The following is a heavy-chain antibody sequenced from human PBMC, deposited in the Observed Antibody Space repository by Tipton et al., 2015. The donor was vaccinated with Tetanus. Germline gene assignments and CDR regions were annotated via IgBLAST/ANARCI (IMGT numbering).Heavy chain of an antibody. J-gene: IGHJ6*02. D-gene: IGHD6-19*01. CDR2: FSYDGSNK. V-gene: IGHV3-30*03. CDR3: ARGNSGWYFAGMDV. CDR1: GFSFSSYG. Sequence: QLVQSGGGVVQSGRSLRLSCAASGFSFSSYGMHWVRQAPGKGLEWVAVFSYDGSNKYYGDSVKGRFTISRDNSKNTLYLQMNSLRAEDTAVYYCARGNSGWYFAGMDVWGQGTTVTVSS.